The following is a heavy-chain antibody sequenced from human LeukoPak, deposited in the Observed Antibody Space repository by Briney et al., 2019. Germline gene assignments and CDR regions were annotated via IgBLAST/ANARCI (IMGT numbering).Heavy chain of an antibody. V-gene: IGHV1-18*01. CDR2: INIYSGTT. CDR1: GYTFRSYG. D-gene: IGHD6-19*01. CDR3: ARVPPTIAVAGTWSWFDP. J-gene: IGHJ5*02. Sequence: ASVKVSCKASGYTFRSYGITWVRQAPGQGLEWMGWINIYSGTTNQAEKLQGRVTMTTDISTSTAYMELRSLRSDDTAVYYCARVPPTIAVAGTWSWFDPWGQGTLVTVSS.